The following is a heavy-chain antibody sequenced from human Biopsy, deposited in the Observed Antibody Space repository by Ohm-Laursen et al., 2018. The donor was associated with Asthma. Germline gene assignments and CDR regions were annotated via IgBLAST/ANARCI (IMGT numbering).Heavy chain of an antibody. D-gene: IGHD3-10*01. J-gene: IGHJ2*01. V-gene: IGHV3-23*01. CDR3: VRERGQIDVSPAFDL. Sequence: SLRLSCAVSGFSVSSYGMSWVRQAPGKGLEWVSCIVFGGGKAHHADAVEGRFNIFRDDSKNTVHLQLTSLRADDTAVYYCVRERGQIDVSPAFDLWGRGTLVTVSS. CDR1: GFSVSSYG. CDR2: IVFGGGKA.